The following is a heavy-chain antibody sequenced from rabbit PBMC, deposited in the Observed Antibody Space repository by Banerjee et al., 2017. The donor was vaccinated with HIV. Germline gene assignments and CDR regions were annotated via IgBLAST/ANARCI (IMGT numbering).Heavy chain of an antibody. D-gene: IGHD1-1*01. CDR3: ARDDVSPSADYGL. Sequence: QEQLKETGGGLVQPGGSLTLTCTASGFSFSSSYWICWVRQAPGKGLEWIACIDAGSSGSTYYASWAKGRFTISKTSSTTVTLQMTSLTAADTATYFCARDDVSPSADYGLWGPGTLVTV. CDR2: IDAGSSGST. J-gene: IGHJ6*01. V-gene: IGHV1S45*01. CDR1: GFSFSSSYW.